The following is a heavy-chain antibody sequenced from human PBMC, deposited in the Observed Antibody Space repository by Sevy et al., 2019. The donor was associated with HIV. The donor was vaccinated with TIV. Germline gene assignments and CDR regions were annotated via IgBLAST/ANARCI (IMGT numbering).Heavy chain of an antibody. J-gene: IGHJ5*02. V-gene: IGHV4-39*01. D-gene: IGHD3-10*01. CDR3: ASTRDYYGSGSSFSHLFDP. Sequence: SETLSLTCTVSGGSISSRSSYWGWIRQPPGKGLEWIGSIYYSGSTYSNPSLKSRLTMSVDTSKNQFSLKLSSVTAADTAVYYCASTRDYYGSGSSFSHLFDPWGQGILVTVSS. CDR2: IYYSGST. CDR1: GGSISSRSSY.